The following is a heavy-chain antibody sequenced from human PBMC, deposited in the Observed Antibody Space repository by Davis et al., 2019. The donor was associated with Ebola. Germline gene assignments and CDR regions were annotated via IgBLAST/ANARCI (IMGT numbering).Heavy chain of an antibody. CDR1: GDSISSSNW. CDR2: ISQSGST. V-gene: IGHV4-4*02. D-gene: IGHD4-11*01. J-gene: IGHJ4*02. CDR3: ARGPTVNGLDY. Sequence: MPSETLSLTCAVSGDSISSSNWWSWVRQPPGKGLEWIGEISQSGSTNYNPSLKSRVTISVDKSKNQFSLKLSSVTAADTAVYYCARGPTVNGLDYWGQGTLVTVSS.